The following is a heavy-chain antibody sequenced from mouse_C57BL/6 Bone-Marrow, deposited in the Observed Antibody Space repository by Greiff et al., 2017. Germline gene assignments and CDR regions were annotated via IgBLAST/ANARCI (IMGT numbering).Heavy chain of an antibody. D-gene: IGHD2-4*01. CDR2: MHPNGGSP. CDR3: ASSYDYADYTMDY. J-gene: IGHJ4*01. V-gene: IGHV1-64*01. CDR1: GYTFTNYW. Sequence: QVQLQQPGAELVKPGASVKLSCKASGYTFTNYWMHWVKQRPGQGLEWIGMMHPNGGSPDYNEKFKSEATLSVDKSSRTAYMELSSLTSEDSAVYCCASSYDYADYTMDYWGQGTSATVSS.